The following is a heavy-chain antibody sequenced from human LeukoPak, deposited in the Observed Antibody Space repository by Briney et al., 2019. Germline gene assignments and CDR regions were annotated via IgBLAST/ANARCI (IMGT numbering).Heavy chain of an antibody. J-gene: IGHJ4*02. CDR1: GGSFSGYY. V-gene: IGHV4-34*01. CDR2: INHSGGT. CDR3: AYSSSRSNFDY. Sequence: PSETLSLTCAVYGGSFSGYYWSWIRQPPGKGLEWIGEINHSGGTNYNPSLKSRVTISVDTSKNQFSLKLSSVTAADTAVYYCAYSSSRSNFDYWGQGTLVTVSS. D-gene: IGHD6-6*01.